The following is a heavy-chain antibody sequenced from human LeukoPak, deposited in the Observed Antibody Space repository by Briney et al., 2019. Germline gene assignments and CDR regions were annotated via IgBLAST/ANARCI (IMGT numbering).Heavy chain of an antibody. CDR1: GYTFTGYY. D-gene: IGHD5-12*01. CDR3: AREGIVATPDFYYYYGMDV. V-gene: IGHV1-2*02. J-gene: IGHJ6*02. CDR2: INPNSGGK. Sequence: ASVKVSCKASGYTFTGYYMHWVRQAPGKGLEWMGWINPNSGGKNYAQKFQGRVTMTRDTSISTGYMELSRLRSDDTAVYYCAREGIVATPDFYYYYGMDVWGQGTTVTVSS.